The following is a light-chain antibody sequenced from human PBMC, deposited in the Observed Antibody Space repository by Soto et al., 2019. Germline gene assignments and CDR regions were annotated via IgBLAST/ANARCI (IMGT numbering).Light chain of an antibody. CDR1: QIIGSS. J-gene: IGKJ2*01. V-gene: IGKV1-5*01. CDR3: QHYHSYPYT. Sequence: DIQMTQSPSTLSASVGDRVTITCRASQIIGSSLAWYQQKPGKAPKLLIYDASTLRSGVPSRFSGSEYGTEFTLTISSLQPYDSATYYCQHYHSYPYTFGQGTKLEIK. CDR2: DAS.